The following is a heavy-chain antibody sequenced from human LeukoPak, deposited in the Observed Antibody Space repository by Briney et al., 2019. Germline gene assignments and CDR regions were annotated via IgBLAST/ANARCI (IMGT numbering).Heavy chain of an antibody. D-gene: IGHD3-10*01. J-gene: IGHJ4*02. CDR3: ARDYGSLLWFGELLQPHVY. V-gene: IGHV1-18*01. CDR1: GYTFTSYG. CDR2: ISAYNGNT. Sequence: ASGKVSCKASGYTFTSYGISWVRQAPGQGLEWMGWISAYNGNTNYAQKLQGRVTMTPDTSTSTAYMELRSLRSDDTAVYYCARDYGSLLWFGELLQPHVYWGQGTLVTVCS.